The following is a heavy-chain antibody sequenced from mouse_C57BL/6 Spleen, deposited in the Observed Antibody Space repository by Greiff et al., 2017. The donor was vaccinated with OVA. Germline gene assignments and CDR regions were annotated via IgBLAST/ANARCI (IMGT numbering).Heavy chain of an antibody. CDR3: ARDGYYAY. CDR2: SRNKANDYTT. CDR1: GFTFSDFY. V-gene: IGHV7-1*01. Sequence: EVNVVDSGGGLVQSGRSLRLSCATSGFTFSDFYMEWVRQAPGKGLEWIAASRNKANDYTTEYSASVKGRFIVSRDTSQSILYLQMNALRAEDTAIYYCARDGYYAYWGQGTLVTVSA. D-gene: IGHD2-3*01. J-gene: IGHJ3*01.